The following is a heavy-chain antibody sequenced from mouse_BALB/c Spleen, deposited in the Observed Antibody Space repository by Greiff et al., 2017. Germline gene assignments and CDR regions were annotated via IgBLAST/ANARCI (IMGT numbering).Heavy chain of an antibody. J-gene: IGHJ2*01. V-gene: IGHV1S81*02. CDR3: TRLGLLRFDY. D-gene: IGHD1-1*01. CDR1: GYTFTSYY. Sequence: QVQLKQSGAELVKPGASVKLSCKASGYTFTSYYMYWVKQRPGQGLEWIGEINPSNGGTNYNEKFKSKATLTVDKSSSTAYMQLSSLTSEDSAVYYCTRLGLLRFDYWGQGTTLTVSS. CDR2: INPSNGGT.